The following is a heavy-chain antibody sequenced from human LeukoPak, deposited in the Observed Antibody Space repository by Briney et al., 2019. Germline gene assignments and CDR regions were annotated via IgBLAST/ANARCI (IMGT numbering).Heavy chain of an antibody. Sequence: QPGGSLRLSCAASGFTFDDYAMHWVRQAPGKGLEWVSGISWNSGSIGYADSVKGRFTISRDNAKNSLYLQMNSLRAEDTALYYCAKDTNYYGSGSFDYWGQGTLVTVSS. J-gene: IGHJ4*02. CDR2: ISWNSGSI. CDR1: GFTFDDYA. CDR3: AKDTNYYGSGSFDY. V-gene: IGHV3-9*01. D-gene: IGHD3-10*01.